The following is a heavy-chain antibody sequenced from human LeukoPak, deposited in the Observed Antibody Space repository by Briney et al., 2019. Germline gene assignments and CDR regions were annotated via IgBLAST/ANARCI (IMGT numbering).Heavy chain of an antibody. V-gene: IGHV3-9*01. CDR1: GFTFDDYA. Sequence: GGSLRLSCAASGFTFDDYAMHWVRQAPGKGLEWVSGISWNSGSIGYADSVKGRFTISRDDAKNSLYLQMSNLRAEDTAVYFCARGGGLDVWGQGATVTVSS. D-gene: IGHD3-16*01. CDR3: ARGGGLDV. J-gene: IGHJ6*02. CDR2: ISWNSGSI.